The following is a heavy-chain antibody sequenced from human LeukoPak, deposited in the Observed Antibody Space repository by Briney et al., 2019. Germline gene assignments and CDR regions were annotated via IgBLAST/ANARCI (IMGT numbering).Heavy chain of an antibody. V-gene: IGHV1-46*01. J-gene: IGHJ4*02. Sequence: ASMKVSCKASGYTFTSHFMHWVRQAPGQGPEWMGIINNSGGSTTYAQKFQGRVTMTRDTSTSTVYMELSRLRSEDTAVYYCARESVLVAGINDYWGQGTLVTVSS. CDR2: INNSGGST. D-gene: IGHD6-19*01. CDR1: GYTFTSHF. CDR3: ARESVLVAGINDY.